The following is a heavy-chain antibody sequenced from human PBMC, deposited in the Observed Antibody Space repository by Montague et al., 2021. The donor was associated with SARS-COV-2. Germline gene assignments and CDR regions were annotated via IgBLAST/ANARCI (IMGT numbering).Heavy chain of an antibody. J-gene: IGHJ4*02. Sequence: SETLSLTCTIPGGCISSSDWNWIRQHPGTRLEWMRDITHSESTNYNPSLKSRVTISVDTSKNQFSLKLSSVTAADTAVYYCARGSYSSSWYGPKYYFDYWGQGTLVTVSS. D-gene: IGHD6-13*01. CDR2: ITHSEST. CDR3: ARGSYSSSWYGPKYYFDY. CDR1: GGCISSSD. V-gene: IGHV4-34*01.